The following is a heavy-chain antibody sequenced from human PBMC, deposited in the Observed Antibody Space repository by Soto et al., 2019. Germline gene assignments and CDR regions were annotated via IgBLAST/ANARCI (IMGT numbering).Heavy chain of an antibody. D-gene: IGHD2-2*01. CDR3: ARDGGGYCSSTSCSYYYYGMDV. V-gene: IGHV3-30-3*01. CDR2: ISYDGSNK. Sequence: PGGSLRLSSAASGFTFSSYAMHWVRQAPGKELEWVAVISYDGSNKYYADSVKGRFTISRDNSKNTLYLQMNSLRAEDTAVYYCARDGGGYCSSTSCSYYYYGMDVWGQGTTVTVSS. CDR1: GFTFSSYA. J-gene: IGHJ6*02.